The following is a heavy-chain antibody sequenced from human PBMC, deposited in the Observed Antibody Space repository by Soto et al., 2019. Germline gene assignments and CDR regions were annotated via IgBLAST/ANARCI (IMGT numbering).Heavy chain of an antibody. J-gene: IGHJ4*02. CDR1: GGSISSSSYY. Sequence: SETLSLTCTVSGGSISSSSYYWGWIRQPPGKGLEWIGSIYYSGSTYYSPSLKSRVTISVDTSKNQFSLKLSSVTAADTAVYYCARLVDDYGDYVDYWGQGTLVTVSS. V-gene: IGHV4-39*01. CDR2: IYYSGST. D-gene: IGHD4-17*01. CDR3: ARLVDDYGDYVDY.